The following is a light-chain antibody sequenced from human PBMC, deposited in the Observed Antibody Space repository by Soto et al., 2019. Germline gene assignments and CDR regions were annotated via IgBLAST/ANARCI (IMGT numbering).Light chain of an antibody. V-gene: IGLV2-14*01. J-gene: IGLJ2*01. CDR2: DVN. CDR3: SSYTKSSTVV. Sequence: QSALTQPASVSGSPGQSITISCTGSSSDVGGYNYVSWYQQHPGKAPKLMIYDVNNRPSGISNRFSGSKSGNTASLTISGLQAEDEGDYYCSSYTKSSTVVFGGGTKVTVL. CDR1: SSDVGGYNY.